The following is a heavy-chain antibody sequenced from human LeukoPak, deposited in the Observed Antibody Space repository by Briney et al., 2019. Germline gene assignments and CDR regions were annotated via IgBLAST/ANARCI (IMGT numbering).Heavy chain of an antibody. D-gene: IGHD5-24*01. J-gene: IGHJ4*02. Sequence: ASVKVSCKASGGTFSSYAISWVRQAPGQGLEWTGGIIPIFGTANYAQKFQGRVTITTDESTSTAYMELSSLRSEDTAVYYCASQGSRDGYNYPLFRWGQGTLVTVSS. CDR2: IIPIFGTA. CDR3: ASQGSRDGYNYPLFR. CDR1: GGTFSSYA. V-gene: IGHV1-69*05.